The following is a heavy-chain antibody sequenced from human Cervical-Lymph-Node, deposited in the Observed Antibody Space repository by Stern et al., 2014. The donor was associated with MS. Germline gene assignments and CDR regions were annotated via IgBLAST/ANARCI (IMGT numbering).Heavy chain of an antibody. J-gene: IGHJ4*02. CDR1: GDTFTVAHY. CDR2: IHPRRGGT. CDR3: ATNILTGYKDLVNS. V-gene: IGHV1-2*06. D-gene: IGHD3-9*01. Sequence: VQLVESVAEVKQPGASVNVSCQASGDTFTVAHYIHLVRPAPGQGLEWLGRIHPRRGGTHYAQKFQGRVTMTRDPSIGTAYMDLNRLTSDDTAVYYCATNILTGYKDLVNSWGQGTLLTVSS.